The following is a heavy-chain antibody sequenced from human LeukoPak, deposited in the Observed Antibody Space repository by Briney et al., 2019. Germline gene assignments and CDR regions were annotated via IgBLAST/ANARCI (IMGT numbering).Heavy chain of an antibody. CDR2: IKQDGSEK. Sequence: GGSLRLSCTASGFTFSSYWMSWVRQAPGKGLEWVANIKQDGSEKYYVDSVKGRFTISRDNAKNSLYLQMNSLRAEDTAVYYCAREAQYCSSTSCYRPDYWGQGTLVTVSS. V-gene: IGHV3-7*01. J-gene: IGHJ4*02. D-gene: IGHD2-2*01. CDR3: AREAQYCSSTSCYRPDY. CDR1: GFTFSSYW.